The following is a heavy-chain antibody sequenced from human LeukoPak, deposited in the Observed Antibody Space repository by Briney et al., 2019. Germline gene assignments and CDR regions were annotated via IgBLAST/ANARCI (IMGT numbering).Heavy chain of an antibody. CDR1: GGSISSYY. CDR3: ARSYGYLDY. Sequence: SETLSLTCTVSGGSISSYYWSWIRQPPGEGLEWIGHIYYAGSTNYSPLLKGRVTISLDTSKNQFSLRLSSVTAADTAVYYCARSYGYLDYWGQGTLVTVSS. CDR2: IYYAGST. J-gene: IGHJ4*02. V-gene: IGHV4-59*01. D-gene: IGHD3-10*01.